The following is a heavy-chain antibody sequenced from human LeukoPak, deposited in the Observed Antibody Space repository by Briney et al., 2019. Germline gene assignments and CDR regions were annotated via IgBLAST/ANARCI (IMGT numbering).Heavy chain of an antibody. J-gene: IGHJ4*02. D-gene: IGHD7-27*01. CDR1: VYIFTSYG. CDR2: ISVDNGNT. V-gene: IGHV1-18*01. Sequence: ASVKVSCKASVYIFTSYGIHWVRQAPGQGLEWMGWISVDNGNTNYAQKLQGRVTMTTDTSTSAAYMELRRLRSDDTAVYYCARSGHLDYWGQGTLVTVSS. CDR3: ARSGHLDY.